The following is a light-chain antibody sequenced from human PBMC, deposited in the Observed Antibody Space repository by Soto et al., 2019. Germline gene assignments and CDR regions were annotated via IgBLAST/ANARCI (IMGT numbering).Light chain of an antibody. CDR2: AAS. J-gene: IGKJ1*01. CDR3: QQYGYSLWT. V-gene: IGKV3-20*01. CDR1: QSVSNNY. Sequence: VLTQSPGTLSLSPGERATLSCRASQSVSNNYLTWYQQKPGRAPRLLIYAASSRATGIPDRFSGSGSGTDFTLTISRLEPEDFVVYYCQQYGYSLWTFGQGTKVEIK.